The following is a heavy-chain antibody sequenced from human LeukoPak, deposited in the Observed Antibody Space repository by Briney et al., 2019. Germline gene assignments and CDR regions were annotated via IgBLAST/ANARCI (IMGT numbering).Heavy chain of an antibody. Sequence: GESLKISCKASGYSFTNYWIGWVRQMPGKGLEWMGMINPGDTNIAYSPSFQGQVTISADRSINTAYLQWSSLKASDTAMYYCARPRRAERDEDFWGQGTLVTVSS. D-gene: IGHD1-1*01. J-gene: IGHJ4*02. CDR2: INPGDTNI. CDR1: GYSFTNYW. V-gene: IGHV5-51*01. CDR3: ARPRRAERDEDF.